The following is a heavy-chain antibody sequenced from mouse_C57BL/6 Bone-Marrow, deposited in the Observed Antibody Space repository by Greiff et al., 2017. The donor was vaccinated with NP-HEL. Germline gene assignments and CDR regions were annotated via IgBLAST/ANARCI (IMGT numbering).Heavy chain of an antibody. J-gene: IGHJ3*01. Sequence: QVQLKESGPGLVKPSQSLFLTCSITGFPITSGYYWIWIRQSPGKPLEWMGYITHSGETFYNPSLQSPISITRETSKNQFFLQLNSVTTEDTAMYYCAGDRYGVNWDWGQGTLVTVSA. CDR2: ITHSGET. V-gene: IGHV12-3*01. CDR3: AGDRYGVNWD. D-gene: IGHD4-1*01. CDR1: GFPITSGYY.